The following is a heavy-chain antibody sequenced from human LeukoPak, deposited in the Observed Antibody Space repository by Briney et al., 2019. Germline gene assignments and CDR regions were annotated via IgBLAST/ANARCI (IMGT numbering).Heavy chain of an antibody. Sequence: PSETLSLTCAVYGGSFSGYYWSWIRRPPGKGLEWIGEINHSGSTNYNPSLKSRVTLSVDTSKNQFSLKLSSVTAADTAVYYCATRTRSWFDPWGQGTLVTVSS. CDR1: GGSFSGYY. J-gene: IGHJ5*02. D-gene: IGHD1-14*01. CDR3: ATRTRSWFDP. V-gene: IGHV4-34*01. CDR2: INHSGST.